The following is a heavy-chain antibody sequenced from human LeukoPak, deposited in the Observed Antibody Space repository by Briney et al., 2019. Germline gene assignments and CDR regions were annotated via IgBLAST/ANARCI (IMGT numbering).Heavy chain of an antibody. V-gene: IGHV3-23*01. Sequence: PGGSLRLSCAASGFTFSSYAMSWVRQAPGKGLEWVSAISGSGGSTYYADSVKGRFTISRDNSKNTLYLQMNSLRAEDTAVYYCAKRSGSYYDSSGYFMYYFDYWGQGTLVTVSS. CDR3: AKRSGSYYDSSGYFMYYFDY. CDR1: GFTFSSYA. D-gene: IGHD3-22*01. J-gene: IGHJ4*02. CDR2: ISGSGGST.